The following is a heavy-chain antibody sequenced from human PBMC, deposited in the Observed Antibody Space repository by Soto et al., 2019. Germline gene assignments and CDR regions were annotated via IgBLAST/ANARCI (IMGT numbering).Heavy chain of an antibody. CDR3: STDLNEWLVPY. Sequence: PGGSMRLSCSASGFTFSNAWMSWVRQAPGKGLEWVGRIKSKTDGGATDYAAPVKGSFTISRDDSKYTLYLQMNSLKTEDTAFYYCSTDLNEWLVPYLGQGALVAVSS. J-gene: IGHJ4*02. D-gene: IGHD6-19*01. V-gene: IGHV3-15*01. CDR2: IKSKTDGGAT. CDR1: GFTFSNAW.